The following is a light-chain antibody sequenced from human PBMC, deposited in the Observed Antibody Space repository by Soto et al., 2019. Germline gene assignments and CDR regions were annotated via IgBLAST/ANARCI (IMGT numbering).Light chain of an antibody. CDR3: CSYAASDTWV. CDR1: NSDVGSYNY. CDR2: DVS. Sequence: QSVLTQPRSVSGSPGQSVTISCTGTNSDVGSYNYVSWYQQHPGKAPKLMISDVSQRPSGVPDRFSGSKSGNTASLTISGLQAEDEADYYCCSYAASDTWVFVGGTKLTVL. V-gene: IGLV2-11*01. J-gene: IGLJ3*02.